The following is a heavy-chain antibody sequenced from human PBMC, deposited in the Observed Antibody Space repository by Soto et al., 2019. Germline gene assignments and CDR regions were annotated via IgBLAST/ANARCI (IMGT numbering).Heavy chain of an antibody. J-gene: IGHJ5*02. D-gene: IGHD6-13*01. CDR3: ARVSYSGNWFVHSVAGPNWFDP. CDR1: GYSFTSKC. Sequence: ASVKVSCKASGYSFTSKCISWVRQAPGQGLEWMGWISAYNGNTNYVKKFQGRVTMTTDTSTSTASMELRSLRSDDTAVYYCARVSYSGNWFVHSVAGPNWFDPWGQGTLVTVSS. CDR2: ISAYNGNT. V-gene: IGHV1-18*01.